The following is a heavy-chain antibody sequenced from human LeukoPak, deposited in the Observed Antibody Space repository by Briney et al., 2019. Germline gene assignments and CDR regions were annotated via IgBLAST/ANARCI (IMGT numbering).Heavy chain of an antibody. CDR1: GGSISTYY. D-gene: IGHD1-26*01. CDR3: ARAVGATAPHDTFDI. Sequence: SETLSLTCTVSGGSISTYYWSWIRQPPGKGLEWIGNIYNSGSTNYNPSLKSRVTMSVDTAKNHFSLKLSSVTAADTAVYYCARAVGATAPHDTFDIWGQGTMVTVSS. V-gene: IGHV4-59*12. CDR2: IYNSGST. J-gene: IGHJ3*02.